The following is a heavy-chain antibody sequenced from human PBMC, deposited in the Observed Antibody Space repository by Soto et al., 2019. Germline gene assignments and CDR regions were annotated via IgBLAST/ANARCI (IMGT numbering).Heavy chain of an antibody. V-gene: IGHV4-59*01. CDR3: ARYNSYAIDY. Sequence: SETLSLTCTVSGTSISSYYWGWIRQPPGKGLEWIANIHYSGTTNYNPSLASRVTLSVDTSKNQFSLKMTSVTAADRAMYFCARYNSYAIDYWGRGTLVTVSS. J-gene: IGHJ4*02. CDR2: IHYSGTT. CDR1: GTSISSYY. D-gene: IGHD2-8*01.